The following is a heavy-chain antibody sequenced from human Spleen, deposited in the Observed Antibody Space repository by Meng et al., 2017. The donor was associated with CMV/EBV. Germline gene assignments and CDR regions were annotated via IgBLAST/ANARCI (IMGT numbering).Heavy chain of an antibody. Sequence: SCAASGIIFRDPHMDWVRTAPGKGLEWVGRSRNKANRYTPEYAASVKGRFTISRDESKNSLYLQMNSLKTEDTAVFYCVRGYNSFDSWGQGTLVTVSS. D-gene: IGHD1-1*01. CDR1: GIIFRDPH. V-gene: IGHV3-72*01. CDR2: SRNKANRYTP. J-gene: IGHJ4*02. CDR3: VRGYNSFDS.